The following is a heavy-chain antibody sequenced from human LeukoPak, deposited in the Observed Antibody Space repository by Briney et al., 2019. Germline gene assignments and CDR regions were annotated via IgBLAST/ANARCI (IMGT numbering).Heavy chain of an antibody. V-gene: IGHV3-23*01. D-gene: IGHD5-18*01. CDR3: ARGDSYGYNYFDP. J-gene: IGHJ5*02. Sequence: GGSLRLSCAASGFTFPNYVMSWVRQAPGKGLEWVSAISGSGVSTYYADSVKGRFTISRENAKNSLYLQMNSLRAGDTAVYYCARGDSYGYNYFDPWGQGTLVTVSS. CDR2: ISGSGVST. CDR1: GFTFPNYV.